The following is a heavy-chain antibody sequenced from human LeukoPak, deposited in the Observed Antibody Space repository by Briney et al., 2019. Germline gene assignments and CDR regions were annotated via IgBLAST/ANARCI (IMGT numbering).Heavy chain of an antibody. Sequence: ASVKVSCQASGYTLISYYIHWVRQAPGQGLEWMGWLSPNSGDTNYAQKFQGRVTMTRDTSISTASMELSSLSSDDTAVYYCARVMSYYDSSGTYLYYFDYWGQGTLVTVSS. CDR1: GYTLISYY. J-gene: IGHJ4*02. CDR3: ARVMSYYDSSGTYLYYFDY. V-gene: IGHV1-2*02. CDR2: LSPNSGDT. D-gene: IGHD3-22*01.